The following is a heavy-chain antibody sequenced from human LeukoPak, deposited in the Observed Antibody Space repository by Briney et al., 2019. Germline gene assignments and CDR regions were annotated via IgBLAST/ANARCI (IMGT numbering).Heavy chain of an antibody. CDR3: APFGELLPP. V-gene: IGHV4-34*01. Sequence: SETLSLTCAVYGGSFSGYYRSWIRQPPGKGLEWIGEINHSGSTNYNPSLKSRVTTSVDTSKNQFSLKLSSVTAADTAVYYCAPFGELLPPWGQGTLVTVSS. CDR2: INHSGST. J-gene: IGHJ5*02. D-gene: IGHD3-10*01. CDR1: GGSFSGYY.